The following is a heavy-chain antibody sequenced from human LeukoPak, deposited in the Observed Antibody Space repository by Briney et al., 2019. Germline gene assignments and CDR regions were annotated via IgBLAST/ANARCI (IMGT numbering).Heavy chain of an antibody. CDR2: IYYSGST. V-gene: IGHV4-39*07. J-gene: IGHJ5*02. D-gene: IGHD6-19*01. CDR1: GGSISSSSYY. Sequence: SETLSLTCTVSGGSISSSSYYWGWIRQPPGKGLEWIGSIYYSGSTYYNPSLKSRVTISVDTSKNQFSLKLSSVTAADTAVYYCARVPRQSPIAVAGLYNWFDPWGQGTLVTVSS. CDR3: ARVPRQSPIAVAGLYNWFDP.